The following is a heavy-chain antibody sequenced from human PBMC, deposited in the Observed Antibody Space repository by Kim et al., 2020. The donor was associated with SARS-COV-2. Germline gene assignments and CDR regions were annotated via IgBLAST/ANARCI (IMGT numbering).Heavy chain of an antibody. CDR3: TRDPRAADY. D-gene: IGHD6-25*01. V-gene: IGHV3-11*05. J-gene: IGHJ4*02. CDR2: ISGNSRDT. CDR1: GFTFSDYY. Sequence: GGSLRPSCAGSGFTFSDYYMTWIRQAPGKGLESLSYISGNSRDTNYADSVRGRFTISRDNTKNSLYLQMNSLRVEDTAVYYCTRDPRAADYWGQGTLVTVSS.